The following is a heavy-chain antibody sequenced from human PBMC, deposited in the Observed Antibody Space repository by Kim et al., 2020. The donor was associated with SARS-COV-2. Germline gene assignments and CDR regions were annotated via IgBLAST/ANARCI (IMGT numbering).Heavy chain of an antibody. CDR2: ISYSTNT. J-gene: IGHJ4*02. D-gene: IGHD2-2*01. CDR1: GGSFSSSNYY. Sequence: SETLSLTCTVSGGSFSSSNYYWGWIRQPPGKGLEWIGSISYSTNTYYNPSLKSRVTISVDTSKKQISLKLSSVTAEDTAVYYCARDHGSIRWFYYWGQGTLVTVSS. V-gene: IGHV4-39*01. CDR3: ARDHGSIRWFYY.